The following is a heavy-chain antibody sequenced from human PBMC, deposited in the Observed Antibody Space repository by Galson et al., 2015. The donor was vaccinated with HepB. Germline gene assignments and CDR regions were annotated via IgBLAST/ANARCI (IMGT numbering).Heavy chain of an antibody. D-gene: IGHD1-26*01. Sequence: SLRLSCAASGFTFSSYAMSWVRQAPGKGLEWVSAISGSGGSTYYADSVKGRFTISRDNSKNTLYLQMNSLRAEDTAVYYCAKDLGGSYYYYDAFDIWGQGTMVTVSS. CDR1: GFTFSSYA. CDR3: AKDLGGSYYYYDAFDI. V-gene: IGHV3-23*01. J-gene: IGHJ3*02. CDR2: ISGSGGST.